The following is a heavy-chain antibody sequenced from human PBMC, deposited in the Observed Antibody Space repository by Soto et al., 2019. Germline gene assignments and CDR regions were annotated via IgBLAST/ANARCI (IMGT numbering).Heavy chain of an antibody. J-gene: IGHJ4*02. CDR3: VTSRVSIAVAGETEYYFDY. CDR1: GYTFTGYY. CDR2: VNPNSGGT. V-gene: IGHV1-2*04. D-gene: IGHD6-19*01. Sequence: ASVKVSCKASGYTFTGYYIHWVRQAPGQGLEWMGWVNPNSGGTHYAQKFQGWVTMTRDTSISTAYMQLSRLRSDDTAVYYCVTSRVSIAVAGETEYYFDYWGQGTLVTVSS.